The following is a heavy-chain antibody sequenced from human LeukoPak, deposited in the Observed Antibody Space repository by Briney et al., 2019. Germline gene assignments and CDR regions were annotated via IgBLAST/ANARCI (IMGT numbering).Heavy chain of an antibody. J-gene: IGHJ4*02. D-gene: IGHD6-19*01. Sequence: GASVKVSCKASGYTFTGYYMHWVRQAPGQGLEWMGWINPNSGGTNYAQRFQGRVTMTRDTSISTAYMELSRLRSDDTAVYYCAREEPVAATGPDYWGQGTLSPSPQ. CDR2: INPNSGGT. CDR3: AREEPVAATGPDY. CDR1: GYTFTGYY. V-gene: IGHV1-2*02.